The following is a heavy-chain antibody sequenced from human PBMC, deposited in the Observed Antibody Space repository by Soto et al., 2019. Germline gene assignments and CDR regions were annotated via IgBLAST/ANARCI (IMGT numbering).Heavy chain of an antibody. CDR1: GGSISSSSYY. J-gene: IGHJ5*02. CDR3: ARHRRYYDSSGYYYVLRWFDP. CDR2: IYYSGST. V-gene: IGHV4-39*01. D-gene: IGHD3-22*01. Sequence: SSETLSLTCTVSGGSISSSSYYWGWIRQPPGKGLEWIGSIYYSGSTYYNPSLKSRVTISVDTSKNQFSLKLSSVTAADTAVYYCARHRRYYDSSGYYYVLRWFDPWGQGTLVTVSS.